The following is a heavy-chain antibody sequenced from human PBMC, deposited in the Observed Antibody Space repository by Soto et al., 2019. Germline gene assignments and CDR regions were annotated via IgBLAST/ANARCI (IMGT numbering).Heavy chain of an antibody. V-gene: IGHV3-23*01. CDR2: ISGSGGST. Sequence: PGGSLRLSCAASGFTFISYAMSWVLQAPWKGLEWVSAISGSGGSTYYADSVKGRFTISRDDSKNTLYLQMNSLRAEDTAVYYCAKEVDLLWTDYWGQGTLVTVSS. D-gene: IGHD2-21*01. CDR3: AKEVDLLWTDY. J-gene: IGHJ4*02. CDR1: GFTFISYA.